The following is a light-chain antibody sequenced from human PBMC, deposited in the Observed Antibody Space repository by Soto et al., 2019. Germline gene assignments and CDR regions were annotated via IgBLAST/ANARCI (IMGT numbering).Light chain of an antibody. CDR2: GAS. V-gene: IGKV3-11*01. Sequence: EIVLTQSPATLSLSPGERATLSCRASQSVSRYLAWYQQKPGQAPRLLIYGASTRATGIPARFSGSGSGTDFTLTISSREPEDLAVYYCQQRSNWLITFGQGTRLEI. J-gene: IGKJ5*01. CDR1: QSVSRY. CDR3: QQRSNWLIT.